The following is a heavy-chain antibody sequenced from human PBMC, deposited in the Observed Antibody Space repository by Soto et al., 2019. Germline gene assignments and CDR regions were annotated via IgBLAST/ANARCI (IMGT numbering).Heavy chain of an antibody. J-gene: IGHJ4*02. Sequence: GASVKVSCNASGYTFTSYYMHWVRPAPGQGLEWMGIINPSGGSTSYAQKFQGRVTMTRDTSTSTVYMELSSLRSEDTAVYYCARAPAIYYCFDYWGQGTLVTVSS. D-gene: IGHD3-22*01. CDR2: INPSGGST. CDR3: ARAPAIYYCFDY. CDR1: GYTFTSYY. V-gene: IGHV1-46*01.